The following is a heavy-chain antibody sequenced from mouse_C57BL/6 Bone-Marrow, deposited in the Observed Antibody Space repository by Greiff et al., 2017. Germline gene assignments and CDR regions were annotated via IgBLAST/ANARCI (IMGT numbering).Heavy chain of an antibody. CDR1: GYTFTDYE. CDR2: IDPESGGT. CDR3: TIVVDWDGYPNYAMDY. Sequence: QVQLQQSGAELVRPGASVTLSCKASGYTFTDYEMHWVKQTPVHGLEWIGAIDPESGGTAYNQKFKGKAILTADKSSSTAYMGLRSLTSDDSAIYYCTIVVDWDGYPNYAMDYWGQGTSVTVSS. V-gene: IGHV1-15*01. D-gene: IGHD2-3*01. J-gene: IGHJ4*01.